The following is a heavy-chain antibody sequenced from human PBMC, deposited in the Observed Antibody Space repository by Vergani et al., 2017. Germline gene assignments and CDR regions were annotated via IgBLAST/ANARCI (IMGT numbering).Heavy chain of an antibody. CDR1: GFTFSSYS. D-gene: IGHD5-18*01. CDR3: ARDHPRGYSYGIGY. V-gene: IGHV3-21*01. Sequence: EVQLVESGGGLVQPGGSLRLSCAASGFTFSSYSMNWVRKAPGKGLEWVSSISSSSSYIYYAAAVKRRFTISRVNAKNSLYLQQNSLRAEDTAVYCCARDHPRGYSYGIGYWGQGTLVTVSS. J-gene: IGHJ4*02. CDR2: ISSSSSYI.